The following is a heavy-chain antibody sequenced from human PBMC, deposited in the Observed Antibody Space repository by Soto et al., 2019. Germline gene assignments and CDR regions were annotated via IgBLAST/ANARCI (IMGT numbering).Heavy chain of an antibody. V-gene: IGHV4-59*02. J-gene: IGHJ6*03. Sequence: PSETLSLTCTVSGGSVSPYYWSWIRQPPGKGLEWIGYIYYSGSTNYNPSLKSRVTISIDTSKNQFSLKLSSVTAADTAVYYCARLGSTRPYYYYMDVWGKGTTVTVSS. CDR2: IYYSGST. CDR3: ARLGSTRPYYYYMDV. CDR1: GGSVSPYY.